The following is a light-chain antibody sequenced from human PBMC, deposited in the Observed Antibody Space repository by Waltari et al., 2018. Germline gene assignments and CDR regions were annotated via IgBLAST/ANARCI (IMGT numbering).Light chain of an antibody. V-gene: IGKV1-13*02. CDR2: EAS. CDR1: QAISRS. J-gene: IGKJ5*01. CDR3: QHFYSYPSG. Sequence: AIQLTQSPSSLSASVGDRVTMTCRASQAISRSVAWFQQKPGKVPKLLIFEASDLEDGVPSRFSGSGGGTRFTLTISSLQPEDFATYCCQHFYSYPSGFGQGTRLEIK.